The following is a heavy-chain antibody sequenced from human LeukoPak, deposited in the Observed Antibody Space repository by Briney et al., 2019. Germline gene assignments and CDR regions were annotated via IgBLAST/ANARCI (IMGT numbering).Heavy chain of an antibody. D-gene: IGHD3-10*01. CDR3: AREGLFTMVRRGTLDN. V-gene: IGHV1-2*02. CDR2: INPNSGGT. Sequence: ASVKVSCKASGYTFTGYYIYWVRQAPGQRLEWMGWINPNSGGTNYAQKFQGRVTMTRDTSISTAYMELSSLRSEDTAVYYCAREGLFTMVRRGTLDNWGQGTLVTVSS. CDR1: GYTFTGYY. J-gene: IGHJ4*02.